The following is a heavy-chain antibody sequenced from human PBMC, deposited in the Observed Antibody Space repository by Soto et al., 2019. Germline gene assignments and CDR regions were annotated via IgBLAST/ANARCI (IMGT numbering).Heavy chain of an antibody. D-gene: IGHD3-3*01. CDR3: ASLVLRFLEWPPFQH. CDR1: GGSISSSSYY. J-gene: IGHJ1*01. CDR2: IYYSGST. Sequence: SETLSLTCTVSGGSISSSSYYWGWIRQPPGRGLEWIGSIYYSGSTYYNPSLKSRVTISVDTSKNQFSLKLSSVTAADTAVYYCASLVLRFLEWPPFQHWGQGTRVTVSS. V-gene: IGHV4-39*01.